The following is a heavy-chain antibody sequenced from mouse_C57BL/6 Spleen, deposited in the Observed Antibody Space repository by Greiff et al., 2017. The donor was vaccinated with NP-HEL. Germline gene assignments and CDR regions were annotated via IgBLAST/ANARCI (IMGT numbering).Heavy chain of an antibody. CDR1: GYPFTDYY. D-gene: IGHD2-10*02. CDR2: INPNNDGT. J-gene: IGHJ4*01. V-gene: IGHV1-26*01. Sequence: EVQLQQSGPELVKPGASVKISCKASGYPFTDYYMNWVKQSHGKSLEWIGAINPNNDGTSYNQKFKGKATLTVDKSYSTAYMELRSLTSEDSAVYYCARAIKDEYADYAMEYCGQGNSVTVSA. CDR3: ARAIKDEYADYAMEY.